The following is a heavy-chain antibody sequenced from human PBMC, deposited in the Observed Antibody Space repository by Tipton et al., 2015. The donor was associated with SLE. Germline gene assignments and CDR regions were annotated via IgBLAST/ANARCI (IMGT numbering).Heavy chain of an antibody. CDR1: GGSISSYY. Sequence: TLSLTCTVSGGSISSYYWSWIRQPPGKGLEWIGYIYYSGSTNYNPSLKSRVTISVDTSKNQFSLKLSSVTAADTAVYYWARDAPILGDPPGWYMDVWGKGTTVTISS. J-gene: IGHJ6*03. CDR3: ARDAPILGDPPGWYMDV. CDR2: IYYSGST. V-gene: IGHV4-59*01. D-gene: IGHD3-3*01.